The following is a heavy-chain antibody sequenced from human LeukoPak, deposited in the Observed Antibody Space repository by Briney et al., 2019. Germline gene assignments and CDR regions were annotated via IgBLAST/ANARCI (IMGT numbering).Heavy chain of an antibody. J-gene: IGHJ4*02. V-gene: IGHV3-7*01. CDR1: GFTFSDYW. Sequence: GGSLRLSCTASGFTFSDYWRTWVRQAPGKGPEWVANIKQSDSKRYSLVSVRGRLTISRDNAKNSLFLQMNGLRAEDTAVYYCARRGGSSSRRSPIDYWGQGTLVTVSS. D-gene: IGHD6-6*01. CDR3: ARRGGSSSRRSPIDY. CDR2: IKQSDSKR.